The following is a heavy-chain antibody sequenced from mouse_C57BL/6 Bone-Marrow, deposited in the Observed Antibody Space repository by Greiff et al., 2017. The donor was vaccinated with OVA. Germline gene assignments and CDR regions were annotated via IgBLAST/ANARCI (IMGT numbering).Heavy chain of an antibody. CDR2: IDPENGDT. Sequence: EVQLQQSGAELVRPGASVTLSCTASGFNIKDDYMHWVKQRPEQGLEWIGWIDPENGDTEYASKFQGNATITAYTSSNTAYLQLSSLTSEDTAVYYCTPRGPWFAYWGQGTLVTVSA. CDR1: GFNIKDDY. CDR3: TPRGPWFAY. J-gene: IGHJ3*01. V-gene: IGHV14-4*01.